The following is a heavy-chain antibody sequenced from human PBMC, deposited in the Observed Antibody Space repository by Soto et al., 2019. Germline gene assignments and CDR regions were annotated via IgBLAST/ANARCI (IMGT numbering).Heavy chain of an antibody. CDR2: FDPEDGET. CDR1: GYTLTELS. Sequence: GASVKVSCKVSGYTLTELSMHWVRQAPGKGLEWMGGFDPEDGETIYAQKFQGRVTITEDTSTDTAYMELSSLRSEDTAVYYCATVTGPPYYDILNGYSYWGQGTLVTVS. CDR3: ATVTGPPYYDILNGYSY. D-gene: IGHD3-9*01. V-gene: IGHV1-24*01. J-gene: IGHJ4*02.